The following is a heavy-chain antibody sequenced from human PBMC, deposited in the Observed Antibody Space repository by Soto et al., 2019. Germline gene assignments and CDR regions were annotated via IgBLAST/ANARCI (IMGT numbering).Heavy chain of an antibody. CDR1: GFTFSNYA. J-gene: IGHJ4*02. CDR3: AKGPIVVVVAATPCDY. CDR2: ISGSGGTT. Sequence: GGSLRLSCAASGFTFSNYAMNWVRQAPGKGLEWVSAISGSGGTTYYADSVKGRFTMSRDNSKNTLYLQMNSLRAEDTAVYYCAKGPIVVVVAATPCDYWGQGTLVTVSS. V-gene: IGHV3-23*01. D-gene: IGHD2-15*01.